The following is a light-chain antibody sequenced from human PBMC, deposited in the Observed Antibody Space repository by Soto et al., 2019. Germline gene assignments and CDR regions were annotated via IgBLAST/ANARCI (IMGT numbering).Light chain of an antibody. CDR2: DVS. V-gene: IGLV2-14*03. Sequence: QSALTQPASVSGSPGQSITISCTGTSSDIGAYNYVSWYQQHPGKAPKLMIYDVSNRPSGVSNRFSGSKSGNTASLTISGLQAEDETDYYCSSHTSSGKRVFGTGTKLTVL. CDR3: SSHTSSGKRV. J-gene: IGLJ1*01. CDR1: SSDIGAYNY.